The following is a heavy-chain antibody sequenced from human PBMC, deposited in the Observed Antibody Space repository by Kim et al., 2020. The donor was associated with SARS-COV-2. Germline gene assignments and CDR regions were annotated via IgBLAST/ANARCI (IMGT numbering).Heavy chain of an antibody. V-gene: IGHV1-3*01. CDR3: ARFGDGVYDI. CDR2: INVGNGKT. Sequence: ASVKVSCKSSGYTFINSTIHWVRQAPGQRLEWMGWINVGNGKTRSSENFQGRVTITRDTSASTAYMEVSSLRSEDTAIYYCARFGDGVYDIWGQGTMVTVSS. CDR1: GYTFINST. J-gene: IGHJ3*02. D-gene: IGHD4-17*01.